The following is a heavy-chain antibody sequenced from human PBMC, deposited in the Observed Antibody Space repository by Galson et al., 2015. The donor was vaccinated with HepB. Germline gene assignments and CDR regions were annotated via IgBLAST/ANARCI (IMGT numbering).Heavy chain of an antibody. Sequence: SVKVSCKASGYSFTNYGVSWVRQAPGLGLEWMGWISPYNGNTNYVQNPQGRVTMTTDTSTRTAYMELRSLRSDDTAVYYCGKHYCGGPSCYPLHYYNGLDVWGQGTTVTVSS. CDR3: GKHYCGGPSCYPLHYYNGLDV. J-gene: IGHJ6*02. CDR1: GYSFTNYG. D-gene: IGHD2-21*01. V-gene: IGHV1-18*01. CDR2: ISPYNGNT.